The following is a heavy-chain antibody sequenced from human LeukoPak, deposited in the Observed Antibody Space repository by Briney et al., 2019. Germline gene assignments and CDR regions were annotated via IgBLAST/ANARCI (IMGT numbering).Heavy chain of an antibody. CDR2: IYYSGGT. CDR3: ARGRWFGELDPFDP. Sequence: PSETLSLTCTVSGGSISSSTYYWGWIRQPPGKGLEWIGSIYYSGGTYYNPSLKSRVTISVDTSKNQFSLRLSSVTAADTAVYYCARGRWFGELDPFDPWGQGILVTVSS. J-gene: IGHJ5*02. V-gene: IGHV4-39*01. CDR1: GGSISSSTYY. D-gene: IGHD3-10*01.